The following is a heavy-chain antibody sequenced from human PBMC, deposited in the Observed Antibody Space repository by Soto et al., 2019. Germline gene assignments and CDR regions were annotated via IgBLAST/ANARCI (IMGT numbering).Heavy chain of an antibody. CDR3: AKDFSWSGTTSGSSNYYGMDV. CDR2: ISYDGSNK. D-gene: IGHD1-7*01. J-gene: IGHJ6*02. Sequence: HPGGSLRLSCAASGFTFSSYGMHWVRQAPGKGLEWVAVISYDGSNKYYADSVKGRFTISRDNSKNTLYLQMNSLRAEDTAVYYCAKDFSWSGTTSGSSNYYGMDVWGQGTTVTGSS. CDR1: GFTFSSYG. V-gene: IGHV3-30*18.